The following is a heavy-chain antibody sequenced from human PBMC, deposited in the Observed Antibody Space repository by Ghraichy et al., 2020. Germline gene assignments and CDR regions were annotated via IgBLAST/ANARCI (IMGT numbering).Heavy chain of an antibody. V-gene: IGHV3-21*01. CDR3: ARDIVATAFDI. J-gene: IGHJ3*02. D-gene: IGHD5-12*01. Sequence: SLNISCAASGFTFSSYSMNWVRQAPGKGLEWVSSISSSSSYIYYADSVKGRFTISRDNAKNSLYLQMNSLRAEDTAVYYCARDIVATAFDIWGQGTMVTVSS. CDR2: ISSSSSYI. CDR1: GFTFSSYS.